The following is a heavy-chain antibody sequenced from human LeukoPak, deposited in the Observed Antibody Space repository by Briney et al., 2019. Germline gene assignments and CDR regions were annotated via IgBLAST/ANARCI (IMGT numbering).Heavy chain of an antibody. CDR2: IYHSGST. D-gene: IGHD2-2*01. V-gene: IGHV4-38-2*02. J-gene: IGHJ5*02. CDR1: GYSISSGYY. Sequence: KPSETLSLTCAVSGYSISSGYYWGWIRQPPGKGLEWIGSIYHSGSTYYNPSLKSRVTISVDTSKNQFSLKLSSVTAADTGVYYCARELIVVVPAANLPFDPWGQGTLVTVSS. CDR3: ARELIVVVPAANLPFDP.